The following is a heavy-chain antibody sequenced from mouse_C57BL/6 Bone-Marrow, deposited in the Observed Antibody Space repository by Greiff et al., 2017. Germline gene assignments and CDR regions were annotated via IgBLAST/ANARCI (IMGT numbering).Heavy chain of an antibody. CDR1: GFTFSSYG. CDR2: ISSGGSYT. V-gene: IGHV5-6*01. Sequence: EVKLVESGGDLVKPGGSLKLSCAASGFTFSSYGMSWVRQTPDKRLEWVATISSGGSYTYYPDSVKGRFTISRDNAKNTLYLQMSSLKSEDTAMYYCARDYYGIPFAYWGQGTLVTVSA. J-gene: IGHJ3*01. CDR3: ARDYYGIPFAY. D-gene: IGHD2-1*01.